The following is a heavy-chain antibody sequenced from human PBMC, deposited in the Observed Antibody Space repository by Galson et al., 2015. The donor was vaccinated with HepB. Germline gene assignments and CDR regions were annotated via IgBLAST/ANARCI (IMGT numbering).Heavy chain of an antibody. J-gene: IGHJ5*02. Sequence: SETLSLTCAVYGGSFSGYYWSWIRQPPGKGLEWIGEINHSGSTNYNPSLKSRVTISVDTSKNQFSLKLSSVTAADTAVYYCARVWRIVVVVATYNWFDPWGQGTLVTVSS. V-gene: IGHV4-34*01. CDR2: INHSGST. CDR3: ARVWRIVVVVATYNWFDP. CDR1: GGSFSGYY. D-gene: IGHD2-15*01.